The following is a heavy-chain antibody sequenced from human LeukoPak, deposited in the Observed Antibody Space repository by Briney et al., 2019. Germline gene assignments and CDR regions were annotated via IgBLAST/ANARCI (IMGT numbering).Heavy chain of an antibody. CDR2: FIPIFGTA. J-gene: IGHJ4*02. V-gene: IGHV1-69*13. CDR1: GGTFSSYA. Sequence: ASVKVSCKASGGTFSSYAISWVRQAPGQGLEWMGGFIPIFGTANYAQKFQGRVTITADESTSTAYMELSSLRSEDTAVYYCAREGEMATNVFDYWGQGTLVTVSS. CDR3: AREGEMATNVFDY. D-gene: IGHD5-24*01.